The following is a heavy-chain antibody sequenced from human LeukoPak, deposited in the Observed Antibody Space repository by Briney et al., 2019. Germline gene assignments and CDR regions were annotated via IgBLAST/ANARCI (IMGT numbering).Heavy chain of an antibody. J-gene: IGHJ4*02. V-gene: IGHV3-7*01. CDR3: ARAPTFMATFDY. CDR2: IKQDGSEQ. CDR1: GFTFSTYW. Sequence: GGSLRLSCAASGFTFSTYWLTWVFQAPGQGLEWVANIKQDGSEQYYVDSVEGRLTISRDNTNKSLYLQMNSLRPEDTAVHYCARAPTFMATFDYWGQGTLVTVSS. D-gene: IGHD2/OR15-2a*01.